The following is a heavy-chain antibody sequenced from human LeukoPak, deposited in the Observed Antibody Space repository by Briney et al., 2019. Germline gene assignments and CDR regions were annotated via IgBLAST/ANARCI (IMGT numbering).Heavy chain of an antibody. CDR1: GGSISSSSYY. Sequence: SETLSLTCTVSGGSISSSSYYWGWIRQPPGKGLEWIGSIYYSGSNYSNPSLKSRVTLSVDTSKNQFSQKLSSVTNADTAVYYCASSYSSGWGQAWFDPWGQGTLVTVSS. CDR3: ASSYSSGWGQAWFDP. CDR2: IYYSGSN. V-gene: IGHV4-39*07. J-gene: IGHJ5*02. D-gene: IGHD6-25*01.